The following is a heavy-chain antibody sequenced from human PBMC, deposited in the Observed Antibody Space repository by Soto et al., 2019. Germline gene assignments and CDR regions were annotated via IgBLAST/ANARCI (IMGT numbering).Heavy chain of an antibody. CDR1: GYTFTSYA. V-gene: IGHV1-3*01. CDR2: INAGNGNT. J-gene: IGHJ6*02. D-gene: IGHD6-13*01. CDR3: AADSSSWYGYYYYGMDV. Sequence: QVQLVQSGAEVKKPGASVKVSCKASGYTFTSYAMHWVRQAPGQRLEWMGWINAGNGNTKYSQKFQGRVTITRDTSXSXXYMELSSLRSEDTAVYYCAADSSSWYGYYYYGMDVWGQGTTVTVSS.